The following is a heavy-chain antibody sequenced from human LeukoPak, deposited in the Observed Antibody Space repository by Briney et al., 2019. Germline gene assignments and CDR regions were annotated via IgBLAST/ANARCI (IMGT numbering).Heavy chain of an antibody. Sequence: SETLSLTCTVSGGSISSGGYYWSWIRQHPGKGLEWIGYIYYSGSTYYIPSLKSRVTISVDTSKDQFSLKLSSVTAADTAVYYCARRAYDLIDYWGQGTLVTVSS. CDR3: ARRAYDLIDY. J-gene: IGHJ4*02. V-gene: IGHV4-31*03. CDR1: GGSISSGGYY. D-gene: IGHD2-21*01. CDR2: IYYSGST.